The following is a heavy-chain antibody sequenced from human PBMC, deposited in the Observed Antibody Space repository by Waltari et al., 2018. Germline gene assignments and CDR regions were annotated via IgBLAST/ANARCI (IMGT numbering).Heavy chain of an antibody. CDR2: IYTSGST. Sequence: QVQLQESGPGLVQPSQTLTLTCTVSGGSLSSGSYSCSWIRQPAGKGLEWIGYIYTSGSTNYNPSRKSRVTISVDTSKTQFSLKLSSGTAADTAVYYCARGVRYSGYDWDAFDIWGQGTMVTVSS. CDR1: GGSLSSGSYS. V-gene: IGHV4-61*09. D-gene: IGHD5-12*01. CDR3: ARGVRYSGYDWDAFDI. J-gene: IGHJ3*02.